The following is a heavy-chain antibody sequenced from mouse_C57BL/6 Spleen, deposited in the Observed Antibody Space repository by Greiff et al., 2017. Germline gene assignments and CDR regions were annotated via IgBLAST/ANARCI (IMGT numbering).Heavy chain of an antibody. CDR3: SYAPKDMDY. D-gene: IGHD2-12*01. V-gene: IGHV1-66*01. J-gene: IGHJ4*01. CDR1: GYSFTSYY. CDR2: IYPGSGNT. Sequence: QVQLKESGPELVKPGASVKISCKASGYSFTSYYIHWVKQRPGQGLEWIGWIYPGSGNTKYNEKFKGKATLTADTSSSTAYMQLSSLTSEDSAVYYCSYAPKDMDYWGQGTSVTVSS.